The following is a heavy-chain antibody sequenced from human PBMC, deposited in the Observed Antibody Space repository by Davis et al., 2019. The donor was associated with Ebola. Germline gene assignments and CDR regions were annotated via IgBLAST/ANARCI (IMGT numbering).Heavy chain of an antibody. D-gene: IGHD3-10*02. CDR3: GKGISYPRFGYYSYYYCMDV. CDR1: GFTFTTNS. J-gene: IGHJ6*02. Sequence: PGGSLRLSWTASGFTFTTNSITWAGQLPGKGRDWVSWIIGIGNITYNQYSVKGRSTISRDNSKNTVYLQMKSLRADDTAVYYCGKGISYPRFGYYSYYYCMDVWGQGTTVTVSS. V-gene: IGHV3-23*01. CDR2: IIGIGNIT.